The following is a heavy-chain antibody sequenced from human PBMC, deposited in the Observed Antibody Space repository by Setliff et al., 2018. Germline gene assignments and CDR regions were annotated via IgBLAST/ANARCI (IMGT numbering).Heavy chain of an antibody. CDR2: IKSSREGATS. CDR3: TTGPRDSRNYLNWFDP. D-gene: IGHD4-4*01. CDR1: GITFKNAW. J-gene: IGHJ5*02. Sequence: GGSLRLSCSVSGITFKNAWMTWVRQAPGKGLEWVGRIKSSREGATSDYGAPAKGRFTISRDDSRTMIYLQMNNLKPEDTGFYYCTTGPRDSRNYLNWFDPWGQGTLVTVSS. V-gene: IGHV3-15*01.